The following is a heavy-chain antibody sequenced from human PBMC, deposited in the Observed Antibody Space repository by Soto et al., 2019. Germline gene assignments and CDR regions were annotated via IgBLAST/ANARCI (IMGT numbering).Heavy chain of an antibody. D-gene: IGHD3-10*01. CDR3: ARDFPLRGSGRYYGYFDY. CDR2: INPNSGGT. V-gene: IGHV1-2*02. Sequence: ASVKVSCKASGYTFTGYYMHWVRQAPGQGLEWMGWINPNSGGTSYVQKFQGRVTMTRDTSTSTVYMELSSLRSEDTAVYYCARDFPLRGSGRYYGYFDYWGQGTLVTVSS. CDR1: GYTFTGYY. J-gene: IGHJ4*02.